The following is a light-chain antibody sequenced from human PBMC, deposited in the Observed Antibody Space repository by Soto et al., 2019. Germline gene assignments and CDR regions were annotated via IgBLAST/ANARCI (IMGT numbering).Light chain of an antibody. CDR1: QTVSSY. Sequence: EIVLTQSPATLSLSPGDRATLSCRASQTVSSYLAWYQQKPGQAPRLLIYDASSRATGIPARFSGSGSGTDFTLTITSLEPEDFPVYYCQQRSDWPSTFGGRTKLEIK. J-gene: IGKJ4*01. CDR2: DAS. CDR3: QQRSDWPST. V-gene: IGKV3-11*01.